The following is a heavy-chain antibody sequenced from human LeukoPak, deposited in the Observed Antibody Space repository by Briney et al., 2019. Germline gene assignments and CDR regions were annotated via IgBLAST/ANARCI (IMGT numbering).Heavy chain of an antibody. Sequence: ASVKVSCKASGYTFTSYGISWVRQAPGQGLEWMGWISAYNGNTNYAQKLQGRVTMATDTSTSTAYMELRSLRSEDTAVYYCASLYYDYVWGSYRYEVAFDIWGQGTMVTVSS. CDR1: GYTFTSYG. V-gene: IGHV1-18*01. CDR3: ASLYYDYVWGSYRYEVAFDI. D-gene: IGHD3-16*02. J-gene: IGHJ3*02. CDR2: ISAYNGNT.